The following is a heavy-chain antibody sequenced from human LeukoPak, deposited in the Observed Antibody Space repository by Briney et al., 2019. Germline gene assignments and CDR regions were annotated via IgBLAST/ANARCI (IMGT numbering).Heavy chain of an antibody. D-gene: IGHD3-10*01. CDR3: AKGKRYYGSGSPEVYFDY. V-gene: IGHV3-23*01. CDR1: GFTFSSYA. J-gene: IGHJ4*02. Sequence: GGSLRLSCAASGFTFSSYAMSWVHQAPGKGLEWVSAISGSGGSTYYADSVKGRFTISRDNSKNTLYLQMNSLRAEDTAVYYCAKGKRYYGSGSPEVYFDYWGQGTLVTVSS. CDR2: ISGSGGST.